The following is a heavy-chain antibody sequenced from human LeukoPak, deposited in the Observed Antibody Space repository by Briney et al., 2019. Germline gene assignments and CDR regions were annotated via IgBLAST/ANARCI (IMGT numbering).Heavy chain of an antibody. CDR1: GYSFTSYW. J-gene: IGHJ5*02. Sequence: GESLKISCKGSGYSFTSYWIGWVRQMPGKGLEWMGIIYPGDSDTRYSPSFQGQVTISADKSISTAYLQWSSLKASDTAMYYCARRGDTAMGPFGNWFDPWGQGTLVTVSS. D-gene: IGHD5-18*01. V-gene: IGHV5-51*01. CDR3: ARRGDTAMGPFGNWFDP. CDR2: IYPGDSDT.